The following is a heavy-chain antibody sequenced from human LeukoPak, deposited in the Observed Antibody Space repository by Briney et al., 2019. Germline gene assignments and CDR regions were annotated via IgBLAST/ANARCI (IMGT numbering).Heavy chain of an antibody. CDR2: IIPIFGTA. Sequence: SVKVSCKASGGTFSSYAISWVRQAPGQGLEWMGRIIPIFGTANYAQKFQGRVTITTDESTSAAYMELSSPRSEDTAVYYCARDRHYYDSSAIDYWGQGTLVTVSS. CDR3: ARDRHYYDSSAIDY. V-gene: IGHV1-69*05. J-gene: IGHJ4*02. D-gene: IGHD3-22*01. CDR1: GGTFSSYA.